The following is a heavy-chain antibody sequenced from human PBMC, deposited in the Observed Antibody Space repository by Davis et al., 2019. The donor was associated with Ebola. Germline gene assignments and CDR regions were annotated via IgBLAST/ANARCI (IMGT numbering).Heavy chain of an antibody. CDR1: GFTVSTNY. CDR3: AKTCVPVADTGDAFDI. D-gene: IGHD6-19*01. Sequence: GVLKISCAASGFTVSTNYMSWVRQAPGKGLEWVSVIYSGDNTYYADSVKGRFTVSRDNSKNTLYLQINSLRPEDTAVYYCAKTCVPVADTGDAFDIWGQGTMVIVAS. V-gene: IGHV3-53*05. CDR2: IYSGDNT. J-gene: IGHJ3*02.